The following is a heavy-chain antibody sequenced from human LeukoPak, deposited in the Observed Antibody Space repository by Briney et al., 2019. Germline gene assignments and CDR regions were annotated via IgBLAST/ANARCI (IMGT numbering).Heavy chain of an antibody. CDR2: IYSGGST. CDR3: ARAYSTSWYSFDY. CDR1: GFTVSSSF. Sequence: GGSLRLSCAASGFTVSSSFLNWVRQAPGKGLEWVSGIYSGGSTYYADSVKGRFTISRDNSKNTLYLQMNSLRAEDTAVYYCARAYSTSWYSFDYWGQGTLVTVSS. J-gene: IGHJ4*02. V-gene: IGHV3-66*01. D-gene: IGHD6-13*01.